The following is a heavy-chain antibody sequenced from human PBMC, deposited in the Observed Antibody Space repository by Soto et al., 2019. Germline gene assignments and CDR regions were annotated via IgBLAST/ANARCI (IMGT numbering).Heavy chain of an antibody. CDR1: GFTFSSYG. CDR3: ARDSGRRYYYYYYGMDV. V-gene: IGHV3-33*01. D-gene: IGHD3-10*01. CDR2: IWYDGSNK. Sequence: QVQLVESGGGVVQPGRSLRLSCAASGFTFSSYGMHWVRQAPGKGLEWVAVIWYDGSNKYYADSVKGRFTISRDNSKNTLYLQMNSLRAEDTAVYYCARDSGRRYYYYYYGMDVWGQGTTVTVSS. J-gene: IGHJ6*02.